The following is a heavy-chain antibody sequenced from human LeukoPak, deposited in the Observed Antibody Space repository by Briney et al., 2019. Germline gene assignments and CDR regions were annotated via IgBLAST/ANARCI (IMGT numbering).Heavy chain of an antibody. D-gene: IGHD1-26*01. CDR2: INPSGGST. V-gene: IGHV1-46*01. CDR3: ARDIQGTGSNIDY. Sequence: ASVKVSFKASGYTFTNYYLHWVRQAPGQGREWMGIINPSGGSTSYEQKFQGRVTLTRDTSTSTVYMDLSSLRSEDTAVYYCARDIQGTGSNIDYWGQGTLVTVSS. J-gene: IGHJ4*02. CDR1: GYTFTNYY.